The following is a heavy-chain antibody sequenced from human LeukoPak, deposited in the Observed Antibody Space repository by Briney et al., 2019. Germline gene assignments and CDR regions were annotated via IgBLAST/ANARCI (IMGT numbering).Heavy chain of an antibody. Sequence: GGSLRLSCAASGFTFSSYSLNWVRQAPGMGLERVSSISSSSHYIYYADSVKGRFTISRDNAKNTLYLQMNSLRVEDTAVYFCARGLSLSGYLDAFDIWGQGTMVTVSS. CDR2: ISSSSHYI. V-gene: IGHV3-21*04. CDR3: ARGLSLSGYLDAFDI. D-gene: IGHD3-22*01. J-gene: IGHJ3*02. CDR1: GFTFSSYS.